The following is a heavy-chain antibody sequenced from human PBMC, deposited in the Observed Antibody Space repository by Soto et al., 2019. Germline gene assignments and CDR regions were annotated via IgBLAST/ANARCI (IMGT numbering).Heavy chain of an antibody. CDR1: GFTFSSYA. D-gene: IGHD5-18*01. Sequence: VGSLRLSCAASGFTFSSYAMHWVRQAPGKGLEWVAVISYDGSNKYYADSVKGRFTISRDNSKNTLYLQMNSLRAEDTAVYYCAREESYTAMVIGYYYYGMDVWGQGTTVTVSS. CDR2: ISYDGSNK. V-gene: IGHV3-30-3*01. J-gene: IGHJ6*02. CDR3: AREESYTAMVIGYYYYGMDV.